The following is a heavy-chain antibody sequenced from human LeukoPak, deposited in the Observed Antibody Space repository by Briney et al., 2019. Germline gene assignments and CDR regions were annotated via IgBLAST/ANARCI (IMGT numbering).Heavy chain of an antibody. D-gene: IGHD3-3*01. Sequence: SETLSLTCAVYGGSFSGYYWSWIRQPPGKGLEWIGEINHSGSTNYNPSLKSRVTISVDTSKNQFSLKLSSVTAADTAVYYCARVLAERLSAFSSGPYYYGMDVWGQGTTVTVSS. CDR2: INHSGST. V-gene: IGHV4-34*01. CDR1: GGSFSGYY. J-gene: IGHJ6*02. CDR3: ARVLAERLSAFSSGPYYYGMDV.